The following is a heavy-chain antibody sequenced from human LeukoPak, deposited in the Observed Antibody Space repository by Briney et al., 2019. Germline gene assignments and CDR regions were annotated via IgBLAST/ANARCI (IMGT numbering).Heavy chain of an antibody. V-gene: IGHV4-31*03. CDR2: IYYSGRT. Sequence: SETLSLTCTVSGGSISSGGYYWSWLRQHPGKGLEWIGYIYYSGRTYDNPSHKRRVTITEDTTKNQFSLKLSSVTAADTAVYYCARAPGILTGYTSHYYYGIDVWGQGTTVTVSS. D-gene: IGHD3-9*01. J-gene: IGHJ6*02. CDR3: ARAPGILTGYTSHYYYGIDV. CDR1: GGSISSGGYY.